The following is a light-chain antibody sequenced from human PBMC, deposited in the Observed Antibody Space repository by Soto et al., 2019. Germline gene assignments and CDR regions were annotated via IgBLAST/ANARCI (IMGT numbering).Light chain of an antibody. CDR2: AAS. V-gene: IGKV1-39*01. Sequence: DIPMTQSPSSLSASVGDRVTITCRASQNIDNYLTWYQQRPGKAPKLLIYAASTLQSGVPSRFSGSGSGTDFSLTISSLQPEDFATYYYQQSYSTPRTFGQGTKVEIK. J-gene: IGKJ1*01. CDR1: QNIDNY. CDR3: QQSYSTPRT.